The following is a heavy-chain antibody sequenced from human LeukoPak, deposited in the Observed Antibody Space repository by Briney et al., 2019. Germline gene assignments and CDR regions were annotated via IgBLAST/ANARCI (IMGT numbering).Heavy chain of an antibody. CDR2: IYYSGTT. Sequence: SETQSLTCTVSGGFTSSGSHYWGWIRQPPGEGLEWIGSIYYSGTTYYSPSLKGRVSRYLYTSKDKFSLKLNSVTAADTAVYYCARQDLAVSGIDYWGQGTLVTVSS. V-gene: IGHV4-39*01. J-gene: IGHJ4*02. D-gene: IGHD6-13*01. CDR1: GGFTSSGSHY. CDR3: ARQDLAVSGIDY.